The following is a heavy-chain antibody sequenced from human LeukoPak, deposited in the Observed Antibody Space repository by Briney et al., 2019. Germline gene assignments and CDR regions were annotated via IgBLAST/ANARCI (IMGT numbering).Heavy chain of an antibody. CDR1: GFTFSTFG. J-gene: IGHJ3*02. D-gene: IGHD1-26*01. CDR2: ISSSSSNI. Sequence: GGSLRLSCAASGFTFSTFGMNWVRQAPGKGLEWVSSISSSSSNIYYADSVRGRFTISRDNAKTSLYLQMNSLRAEDTAVYYCAKDFGIVGATGAFDIWGQGTMVTVSS. CDR3: AKDFGIVGATGAFDI. V-gene: IGHV3-21*01.